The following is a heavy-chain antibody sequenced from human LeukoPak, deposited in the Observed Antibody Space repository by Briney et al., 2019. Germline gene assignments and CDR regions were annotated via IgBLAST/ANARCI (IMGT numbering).Heavy chain of an antibody. J-gene: IGHJ4*02. V-gene: IGHV3-21*01. CDR3: ARDKSGDYYFDY. D-gene: IGHD2-21*02. CDR1: GFTFSNAY. CDR2: ISSSTNYI. Sequence: GGSLRLSCAASGFTFSNAYMNWVRQAPGKGLEWVSSISSSTNYIYYADSVRGRFTISRDNAKNSLYLQMNSLRAEDTAVYYCARDKSGDYYFDYWGQGTLVTVSS.